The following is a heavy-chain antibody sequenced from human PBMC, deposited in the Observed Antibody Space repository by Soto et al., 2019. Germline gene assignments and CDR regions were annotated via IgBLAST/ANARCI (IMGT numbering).Heavy chain of an antibody. D-gene: IGHD6-13*01. CDR1: GFTFSSYS. CDR3: ARHPERIAQIGWFDP. Sequence: GGSLRLSCAASGFTFSSYSMNWVRQAPGKGLEWVSSISSSSSYIYYADSVKGRFTISRDNAKNSLYLQMNSLRAEDTAVYYCARHPERIAQIGWFDPWVQGTLVTVSS. J-gene: IGHJ5*02. V-gene: IGHV3-21*01. CDR2: ISSSSSYI.